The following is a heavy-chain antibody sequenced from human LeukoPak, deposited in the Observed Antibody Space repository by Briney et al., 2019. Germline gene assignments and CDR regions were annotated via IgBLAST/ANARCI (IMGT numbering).Heavy chain of an antibody. CDR2: ISAYNGNT. V-gene: IGHV1-18*01. Sequence: ASVKVSCKASDYTFTSYGISWVRQAPGQGLEWMGWISAYNGNTNYAQKLQGGVTMTTDTSTSTAYMELRSLRSDDTAVYYCARDEIVVVTTGYYFDYWGQGTLVTVSS. D-gene: IGHD3-22*01. CDR3: ARDEIVVVTTGYYFDY. J-gene: IGHJ4*02. CDR1: DYTFTSYG.